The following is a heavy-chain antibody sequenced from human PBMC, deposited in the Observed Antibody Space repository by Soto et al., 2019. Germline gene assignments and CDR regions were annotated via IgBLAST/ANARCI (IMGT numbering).Heavy chain of an antibody. V-gene: IGHV1-69*02. CDR2: IIPILGIA. D-gene: IGHD3-10*01. CDR1: GGTFSSYT. J-gene: IGHJ6*03. CDR3: ARNAGGSGSYYKHYYYYYMDV. Sequence: QVQLVQSGAEVKKPGSSVKVSCKASGGTFSSYTISWVRQAPGQGLEWMGRIIPILGIANYAQKFQGRVMITGEKSTSKAYMELSSLRSEDTAVYYCARNAGGSGSYYKHYYYYYMDVWGKGTTVTVSS.